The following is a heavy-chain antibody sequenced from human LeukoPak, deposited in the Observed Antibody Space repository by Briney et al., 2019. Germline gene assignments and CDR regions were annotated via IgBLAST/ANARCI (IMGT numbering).Heavy chain of an antibody. Sequence: SETLSLTCTVSGGSISSSSYYWGWIRQPPGKGLEWIGSIYYSGSTYYTPSLKSRVTISVDTSKNQFSLKLSSVTAADTAVYYCARDSGGPELGYWGQGTLVTVSS. V-gene: IGHV4-39*07. CDR3: ARDSGGPELGY. J-gene: IGHJ4*02. CDR1: GGSISSSSYY. D-gene: IGHD3-10*01. CDR2: IYYSGST.